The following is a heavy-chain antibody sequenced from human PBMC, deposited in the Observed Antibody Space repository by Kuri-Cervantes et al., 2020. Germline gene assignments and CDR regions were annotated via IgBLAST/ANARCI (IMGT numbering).Heavy chain of an antibody. CDR3: ARVGYYYDSSGYYDY. D-gene: IGHD3-22*01. Sequence: AQKFQGRVTITADESTSTAYMELSSLRSEDTAVYYCARVGYYYDSSGYYDYWGQGTLVTVSS. V-gene: IGHV1-69*01. J-gene: IGHJ4*02.